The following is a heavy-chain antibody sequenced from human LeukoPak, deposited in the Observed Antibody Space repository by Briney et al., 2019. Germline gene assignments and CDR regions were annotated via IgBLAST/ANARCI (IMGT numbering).Heavy chain of an antibody. D-gene: IGHD3-10*01. J-gene: IGHJ4*02. CDR2: IIPIFGTA. CDR3: ARDSGERGSGSYLIAY. Sequence: ASVKVSCKASGGTFSSYAISWVRQAPGQGLEWMGGIIPIFGTANYAQKFQGRVTITADKSTSTAYMELSRLRSDDTAVYYCARDSGERGSGSYLIAYWGQGTLVTVSS. CDR1: GGTFSSYA. V-gene: IGHV1-69*06.